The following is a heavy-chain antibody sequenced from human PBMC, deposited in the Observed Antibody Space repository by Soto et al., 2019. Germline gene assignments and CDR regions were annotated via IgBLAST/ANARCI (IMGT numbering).Heavy chain of an antibody. CDR1: GYTFTSYG. J-gene: IGHJ4*02. Sequence: EASVKVSCKASGYTFTSYGISWVRQAPGQGLEWMGWISAYNGNTNYAQKLQGRVTMTTDTSTSTAYMELSSLRSEDTAVYYCARGLLSRHLAPFDYWGQGTLVTVSS. CDR3: ARGLLSRHLAPFDY. V-gene: IGHV1-18*04. D-gene: IGHD2-21*01. CDR2: ISAYNGNT.